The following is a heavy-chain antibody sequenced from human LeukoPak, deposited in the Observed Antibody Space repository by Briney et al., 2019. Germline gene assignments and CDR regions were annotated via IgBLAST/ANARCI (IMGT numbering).Heavy chain of an antibody. D-gene: IGHD3-3*01. J-gene: IGHJ4*02. Sequence: SQTLSLTCTVSGGSISSGSYYWSWIRQPAGKGLEWIGRIYTSGSTNYNPSLKSRVTISVDTSKNQFSLKLSSVNAADTAVYYCAGYDFWSGLDYWGQGTLVTVSS. CDR3: AGYDFWSGLDY. CDR1: GGSISSGSYY. CDR2: IYTSGST. V-gene: IGHV4-61*02.